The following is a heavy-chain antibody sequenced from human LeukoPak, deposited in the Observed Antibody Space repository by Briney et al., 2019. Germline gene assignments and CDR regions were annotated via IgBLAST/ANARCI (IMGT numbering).Heavy chain of an antibody. J-gene: IGHJ4*02. CDR2: ISSSSSYI. CDR1: GFTFGSYS. V-gene: IGHV3-21*01. Sequence: GGSLRLSCAASGFTFGSYSMNWVRQAPGKGLEWVSSISSSSSYIYYADSVKGRFTISRDNAKNSLYLQMNSLRAEDTAVYYCAREAVKAAADDYWGQGTLVTVSS. D-gene: IGHD6-13*01. CDR3: AREAVKAAADDY.